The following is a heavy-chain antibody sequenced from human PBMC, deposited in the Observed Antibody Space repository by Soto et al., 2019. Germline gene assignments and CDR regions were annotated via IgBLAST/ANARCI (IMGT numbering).Heavy chain of an antibody. V-gene: IGHV3-30*18. CDR3: AKLEYSSSSRDY. Sequence: QVQLVESGGGVVQPGRSLRLSCAASGFTFSSYGMHWVRQAPGKGLEWVAVISYDGSNKYYADSVKGRFTISRDNSKNTLYLQMNSLRAEDTAVYYCAKLEYSSSSRDYWGQGTLVTVSS. CDR2: ISYDGSNK. J-gene: IGHJ4*02. D-gene: IGHD6-6*01. CDR1: GFTFSSYG.